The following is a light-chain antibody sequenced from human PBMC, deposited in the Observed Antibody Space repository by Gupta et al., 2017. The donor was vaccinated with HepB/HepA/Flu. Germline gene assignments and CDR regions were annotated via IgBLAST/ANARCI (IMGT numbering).Light chain of an antibody. CDR2: SAS. Sequence: DIQLTQSPSFLSASVGDRVTITCRASQDINSHLIWYQQKPGKAPKLLIYSASTLQSGVPSRFSGSGSGTEFTLTISSLQPEDFATYYCQQFNTYPITFGQGTRLDIK. CDR1: QDINSH. CDR3: QQFNTYPIT. V-gene: IGKV1-9*01. J-gene: IGKJ5*01.